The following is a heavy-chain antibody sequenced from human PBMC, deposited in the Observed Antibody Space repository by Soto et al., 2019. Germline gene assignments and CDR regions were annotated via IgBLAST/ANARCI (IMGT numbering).Heavy chain of an antibody. D-gene: IGHD3-3*01. J-gene: IGHJ6*02. CDR2: ISSDSRTI. V-gene: IGHV3-48*02. Sequence: PGGSLRLSCVASGFSLSDYAVNWVRQAPGKGLEWVSFISSDSRTIYYADSVEGRFTVSRDNARNSASLQMDSLRDEDAAVYYCARIKLVEWFFINVDVYDMDVWGQGTPVTV. CDR3: ARIKLVEWFFINVDVYDMDV. CDR1: GFSLSDYA.